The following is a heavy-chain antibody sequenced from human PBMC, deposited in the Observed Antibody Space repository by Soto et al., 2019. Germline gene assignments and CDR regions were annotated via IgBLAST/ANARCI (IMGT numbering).Heavy chain of an antibody. Sequence: SETLSLTCTVSGGSISSSSYYWGWIRQPPGKGLEWIGSIYYSGSTYYNPSLKSRVTISVDTSKNQFSLKLSSVTAADTAVYYCARQAGSSSWSINWLDPWGQGTLVTVSS. CDR1: GGSISSSSYY. CDR3: ARQAGSSSWSINWLDP. CDR2: IYYSGST. J-gene: IGHJ5*02. D-gene: IGHD6-13*01. V-gene: IGHV4-39*01.